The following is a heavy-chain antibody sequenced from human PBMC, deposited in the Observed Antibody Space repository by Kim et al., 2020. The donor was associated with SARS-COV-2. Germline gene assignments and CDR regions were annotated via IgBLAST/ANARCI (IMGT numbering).Heavy chain of an antibody. D-gene: IGHD3-10*01. V-gene: IGHV3-30*01. J-gene: IGHJ4*02. CDR3: ARDRMLLLWFGELLY. Sequence: DSVKGRFTISRDNSKNTLYLQMNSLRAEDTAVYYCARDRMLLLWFGELLYWGQGTLVTVSS.